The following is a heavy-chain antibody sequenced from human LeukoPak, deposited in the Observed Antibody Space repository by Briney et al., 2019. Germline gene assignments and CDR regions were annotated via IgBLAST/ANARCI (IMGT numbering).Heavy chain of an antibody. Sequence: GRSRRLSCAPSGFTFTTYAMTWVRQAPGKWLEWVSGISGSVAGTLHGDSVKGRFTLARHTSAQPLYLQMNSLMAAHPAVDVCAKDGAYDFGSGGVYDSLDIWGKGTLVTVSS. D-gene: IGHD3-10*01. CDR1: GFTFTTYA. V-gene: IGHV3-23*01. CDR2: ISGSVAGT. CDR3: AKDGAYDFGSGGVYDSLDI. J-gene: IGHJ3*02.